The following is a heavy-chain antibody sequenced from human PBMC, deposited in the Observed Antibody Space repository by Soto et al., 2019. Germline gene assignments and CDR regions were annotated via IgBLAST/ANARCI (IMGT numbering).Heavy chain of an antibody. V-gene: IGHV3-30-3*01. Sequence: GGSLRLSCAASGFTFSSYSIHWVRQATCKGLEWVAVISYDGINKYYADSVKGRFTISRDNSKNTLYLQMNSLRAEDTAVYYCATDVPSLYDSGRFYYYYVMDVWGRGTTVTVCS. D-gene: IGHD3-22*01. CDR1: GFTFSSYS. CDR2: ISYDGINK. J-gene: IGHJ6*02. CDR3: ATDVPSLYDSGRFYYYYVMDV.